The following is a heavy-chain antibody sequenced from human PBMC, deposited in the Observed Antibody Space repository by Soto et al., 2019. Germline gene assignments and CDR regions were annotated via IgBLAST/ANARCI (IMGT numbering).Heavy chain of an antibody. CDR3: ARGGYCSGGSCYSPGAFDI. V-gene: IGHV3-30*03. D-gene: IGHD2-15*01. Sequence: GGSLRLSCAASGFTFSSYGMHWVRQAPGKGLEWVAVISYDGSNKYYADSVKGRFTISRDNSKNTLYLQMNSLRAEDTAVYYCARGGYCSGGSCYSPGAFDIWGQGTMVTVSS. J-gene: IGHJ3*02. CDR1: GFTFSSYG. CDR2: ISYDGSNK.